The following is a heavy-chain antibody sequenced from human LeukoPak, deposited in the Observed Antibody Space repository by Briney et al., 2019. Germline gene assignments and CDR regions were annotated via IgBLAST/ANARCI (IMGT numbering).Heavy chain of an antibody. Sequence: SETLSLTCTVSGGSISSSSYYWGWIRQPPGKGLEWIGSIYYSGSTYYNPSLKSRVTISVDTSKNQFSLKLSSVTAADTAVYYCASANGSGKTYRIDYWGQGTLVTVSS. CDR3: ASANGSGKTYRIDY. CDR1: GGSISSSSYY. V-gene: IGHV4-39*07. D-gene: IGHD3-10*01. CDR2: IYYSGST. J-gene: IGHJ4*02.